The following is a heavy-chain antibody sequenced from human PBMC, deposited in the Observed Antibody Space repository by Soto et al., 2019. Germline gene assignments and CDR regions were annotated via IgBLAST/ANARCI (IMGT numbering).Heavy chain of an antibody. CDR2: IYYSGST. V-gene: IGHV4-59*01. CDR3: ARDSSSSHRGYYYYYMDV. CDR1: GGSISSYY. J-gene: IGHJ6*03. D-gene: IGHD6-6*01. Sequence: SETLSLTCTVSGGSISSYYWSWIRQPPGKGLEWIGYIYYSGSTNYNPSLKSRVTISVDTSKNQFSLKLSSVTAADTAVYYCARDSSSSHRGYYYYYMDVWGKGTTVTVSS.